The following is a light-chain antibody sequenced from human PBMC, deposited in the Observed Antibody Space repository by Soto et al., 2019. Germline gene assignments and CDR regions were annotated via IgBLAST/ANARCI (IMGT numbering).Light chain of an antibody. J-gene: IGKJ1*01. CDR1: QGIANS. V-gene: IGKV1-27*01. CDR3: QKYNSAPWT. Sequence: DIPMTQSPSSLSASVGDRVTITCRASQGIANSLAWYQQKPGKVPKLLIYAASTLQSGVPSRFSGSGSGTDFTLTISSLQPEDVATYYCQKYNSAPWTFGQGTKVEIK. CDR2: AAS.